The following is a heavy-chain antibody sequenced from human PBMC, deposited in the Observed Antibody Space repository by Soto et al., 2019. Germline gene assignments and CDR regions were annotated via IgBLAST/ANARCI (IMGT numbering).Heavy chain of an antibody. D-gene: IGHD2-2*01. CDR3: GRDITSNANCIDP. Sequence: QVQLQESGPGLVKPSQTPSLTCSVSGDYIHVGGYYWTWIRQRPGKGLEWMGYIYYTGKTYYNPSLESRLTMSLDRSKNQFSLRLTSVTAADTAVYFCGRDITSNANCIDPWGQGTLVTVSS. V-gene: IGHV4-31*03. J-gene: IGHJ5*02. CDR1: GDYIHVGGYY. CDR2: IYYTGKT.